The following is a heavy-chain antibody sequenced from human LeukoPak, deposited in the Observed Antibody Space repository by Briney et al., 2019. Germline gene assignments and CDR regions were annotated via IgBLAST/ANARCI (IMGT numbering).Heavy chain of an antibody. CDR3: ARATYDSSGYYFDY. V-gene: IGHV1-8*01. CDR1: GYTFTSYD. J-gene: IGHJ4*02. Sequence: ASVTVSCKASGYTFTSYDINWVRQATGQGLEWMGWMNPNSGNTGYAQKFQGKVTMTRNTSISTAYMELSSLRSEDTAVYYCARATYDSSGYYFDYWGQGTLVTVSS. CDR2: MNPNSGNT. D-gene: IGHD3-22*01.